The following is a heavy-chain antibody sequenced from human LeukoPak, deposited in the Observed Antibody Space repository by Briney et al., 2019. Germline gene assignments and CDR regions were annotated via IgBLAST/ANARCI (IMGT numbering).Heavy chain of an antibody. CDR1: GFTFSSYW. J-gene: IGHJ4*02. CDR3: ARAYSSSWYSDVSDY. D-gene: IGHD6-13*01. V-gene: IGHV3-74*01. CDR2: INSDGSST. Sequence: GGSLRLSCAASGFTFSSYWMHWVRQAPGKGLLRVSRINSDGSSTSYADSVKGRFTISRDNAKNTLYLQMNSLRAEDTAVYYCARAYSSSWYSDVSDYWGQGTLVTVSS.